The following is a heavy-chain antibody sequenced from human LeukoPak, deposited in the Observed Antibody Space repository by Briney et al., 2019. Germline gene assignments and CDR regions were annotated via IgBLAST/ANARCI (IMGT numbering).Heavy chain of an antibody. D-gene: IGHD3-22*01. V-gene: IGHV4-39*01. CDR2: IYYSGST. Sequence: SETLSLTCTASGGSISSTNYYWGWIRQPPGKGLEWIGNIYYSGSTYYNPSLKTRVTMSVDTSKKQFSLKLSTVTAADTAVYYCARRASSYSGYYDNWGQGTLVTVSS. J-gene: IGHJ4*02. CDR3: ARRASSYSGYYDN. CDR1: GGSISSTNYY.